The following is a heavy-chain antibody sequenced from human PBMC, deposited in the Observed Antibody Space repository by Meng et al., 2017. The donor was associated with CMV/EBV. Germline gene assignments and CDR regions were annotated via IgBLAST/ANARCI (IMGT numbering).Heavy chain of an antibody. V-gene: IGHV1-2*02. J-gene: IGHJ6*02. D-gene: IGHD3-10*01. CDR3: ARSGGGFRMDV. CDR1: GYTFSSYD. CDR2: INPNSGGT. Sequence: ASVQVSCKASGYTFSSYDINWVRQAPGQGLEWMGWINPNSGGTNYAQKFQGRVTMTRDTSISTAYMELSRLRSDDTAVYYCARSGGGFRMDVWGQGTTVTVSS.